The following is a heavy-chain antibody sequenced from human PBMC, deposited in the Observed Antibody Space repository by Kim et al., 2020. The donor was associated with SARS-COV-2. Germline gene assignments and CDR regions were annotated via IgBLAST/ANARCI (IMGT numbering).Heavy chain of an antibody. D-gene: IGHD2-15*01. J-gene: IGHJ4*02. CDR3: ATDGLRGRG. CDR2: IKEDGSQN. Sequence: GGSLRLSCAASGFTFSNFWMGWVRQAPGKGLEWVGNIKEDGSQNYYVDSVKGRFTISRDNAKNSVYLQLNSLRAEDTAIYYCATDGLRGRGWRPGTLV. V-gene: IGHV3-7*03. CDR1: GFTFSNFW.